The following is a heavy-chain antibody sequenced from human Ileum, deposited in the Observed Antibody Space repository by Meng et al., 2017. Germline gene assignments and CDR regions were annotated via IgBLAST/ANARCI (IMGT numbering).Heavy chain of an antibody. CDR2: IYHSGLV. V-gene: IGHV4-4*02. Sequence: EALRGWGPGVVEPSGALSSPCAAFGGSRITTNWWNWVRQPPGEGLEWIGEIYHSGLVNYNLSLKSRVTLSIDKSKNQFSLKLISVTAADTGVYYCAANSGKKMHSWGQGTLVTVSS. CDR3: AANSGKKMHS. J-gene: IGHJ4*02. D-gene: IGHD4-23*01. CDR1: GGSRITTNW.